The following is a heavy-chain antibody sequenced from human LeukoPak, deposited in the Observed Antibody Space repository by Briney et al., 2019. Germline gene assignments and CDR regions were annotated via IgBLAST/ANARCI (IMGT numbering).Heavy chain of an antibody. Sequence: ASVKVSCKASGYTFTGYYMHWVRQVPGQGLEWMGWINPNSGGTNYAQKFQGRVTMTRDTSISTAYMELSRLRSDDTAVYYCARGLGYCSGGSCYAAPGWFDPWGQGTLVTVSS. CDR3: ARGLGYCSGGSCYAAPGWFDP. CDR1: GYTFTGYY. CDR2: INPNSGGT. D-gene: IGHD2-15*01. J-gene: IGHJ5*02. V-gene: IGHV1-2*02.